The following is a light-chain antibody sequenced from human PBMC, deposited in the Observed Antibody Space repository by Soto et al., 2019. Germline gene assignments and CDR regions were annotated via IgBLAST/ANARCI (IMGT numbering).Light chain of an antibody. J-gene: IGKJ1*01. V-gene: IGKV1-5*03. CDR3: QPYNSYSRT. CDR2: KAS. Sequence: DIQMTQSPSTLSASLGDSVTITCRASQSIDSWLAWYQHKTGKAPKLLIFKASTLETGVPSRFSGSGYETEFNLTISSLQTDDSATYYCQPYNSYSRTFGQGTKVDIK. CDR1: QSIDSW.